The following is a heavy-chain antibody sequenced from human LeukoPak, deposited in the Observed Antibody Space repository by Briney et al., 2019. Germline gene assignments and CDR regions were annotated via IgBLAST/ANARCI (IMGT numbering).Heavy chain of an antibody. D-gene: IGHD2-2*01. V-gene: IGHV3-21*01. Sequence: PGGSLRLSCAPSGFTFNKYNMNWVRHAPAERLEWVSSISSSSSYIYDADSVKCRFTISRDNAKNSLYLQMNSLGAEDTAVYYCATMPPSGAHNSLDHWGQGTLVTVS. CDR3: ATMPPSGAHNSLDH. CDR2: ISSSSSYI. CDR1: GFTFNKYN. J-gene: IGHJ4*02.